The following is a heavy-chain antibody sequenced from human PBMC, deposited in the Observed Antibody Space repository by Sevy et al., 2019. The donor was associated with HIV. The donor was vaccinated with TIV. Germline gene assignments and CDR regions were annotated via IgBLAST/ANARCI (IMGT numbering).Heavy chain of an antibody. CDR1: GGSISSYY. Sequence: SETLSLTCTVSGGSISSYYWSWIRQPPGKGLEWVGYIYSSGSTNYNPSLKSRVTISVDTSKNQFSLKLSSVTTADTAVYYCARVGLARYFFDSWGQGNLVTVSP. V-gene: IGHV4-59*13. CDR2: IYSSGST. CDR3: ARVGLARYFFDS. J-gene: IGHJ4*02.